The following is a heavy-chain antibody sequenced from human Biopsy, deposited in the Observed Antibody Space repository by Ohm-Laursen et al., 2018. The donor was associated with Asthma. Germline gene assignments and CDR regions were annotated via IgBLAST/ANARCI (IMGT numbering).Heavy chain of an antibody. V-gene: IGHV3-30*02. J-gene: IGHJ4*02. D-gene: IGHD6-19*01. CDR2: IWYDGRKK. CDR1: GITFSTYG. CDR3: AREGVAGTHIED. Sequence: SLRLSCAASGITFSTYGMHWVRQAPGKGLEWVSFIWYDGRKKTYADSVNGRFTVSRDDSKNTLYLQMNSLRPDDTAVYYRAREGVAGTHIEDWGQGTLVTVSS.